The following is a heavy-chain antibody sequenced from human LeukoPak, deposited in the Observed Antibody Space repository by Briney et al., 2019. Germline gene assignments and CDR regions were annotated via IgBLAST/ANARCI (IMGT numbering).Heavy chain of an antibody. Sequence: GGSLRLSCAASGFIFSSYWMHCVRQPPGKGLWYIACINTDGISTSYADSVKGRFTISRDNAKNTLYLQMDSLRAEDTAVYYCARSRTYGDYGRGLDYWGQGTLVTVSP. J-gene: IGHJ4*02. CDR3: ARSRTYGDYGRGLDY. CDR1: GFIFSSYW. CDR2: INTDGIST. D-gene: IGHD4-17*01. V-gene: IGHV3-74*01.